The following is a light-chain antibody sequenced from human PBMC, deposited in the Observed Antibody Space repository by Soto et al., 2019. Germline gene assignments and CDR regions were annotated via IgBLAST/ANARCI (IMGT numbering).Light chain of an antibody. Sequence: EIVLTQSPGTLSLSPGERATLSCRASQSVNSVYLAWYQQKPGQAPRLLIYGASSRPTGIPDRFSGSGSGTDFTLTISRLEPEDFAVYYCQQYDSSPRKYTFGQGTKLEIK. CDR3: QQYDSSPRKYT. J-gene: IGKJ2*01. CDR1: QSVNSVY. CDR2: GAS. V-gene: IGKV3-20*01.